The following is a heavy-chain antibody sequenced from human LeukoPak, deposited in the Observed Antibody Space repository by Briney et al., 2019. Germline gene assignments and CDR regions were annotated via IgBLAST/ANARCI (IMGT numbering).Heavy chain of an antibody. V-gene: IGHV3-49*03. Sequence: GGSLRLSCTASGFTFGDYAMSWFRQAPGKGLEWVGFIRSKAYGGTTEYAASVKGRFTISRDDSKSIAYLQMNSLKTEDTAVYYCTRADTAMVQENSSFDYWGQGTLVTVSS. CDR2: IRSKAYGGTT. CDR3: TRADTAMVQENSSFDY. J-gene: IGHJ4*02. CDR1: GFTFGDYA. D-gene: IGHD5-18*01.